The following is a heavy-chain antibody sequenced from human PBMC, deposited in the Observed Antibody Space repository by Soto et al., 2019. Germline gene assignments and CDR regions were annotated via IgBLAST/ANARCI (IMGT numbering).Heavy chain of an antibody. J-gene: IGHJ5*02. D-gene: IGHD6-6*01. Sequence: SETLSLTCTVSGGSISRGGYYWSWIRQHPGKGLEWIGYIYYSGSTYYNPSLKSRVTISVDTSKNQFSLKLSSVTAADTAVYYYASGYIAARRASWFDPWGQGTLGTFSA. CDR1: GGSISRGGYY. V-gene: IGHV4-31*03. CDR3: ASGYIAARRASWFDP. CDR2: IYYSGST.